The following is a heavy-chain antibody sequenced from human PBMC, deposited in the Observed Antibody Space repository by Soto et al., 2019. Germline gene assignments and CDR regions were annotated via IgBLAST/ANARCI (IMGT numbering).Heavy chain of an antibody. D-gene: IGHD6-13*01. CDR3: ARGATGIAAAGTWWFDP. CDR1: GGSFSSGSYY. Sequence: XESLSLTCTVSGGSFSSGSYYWSWIRQPPGKGLEWIGYIYYSGSTNYNPSLKSRVTISVDTSKNQFSLKLSSVTAADTAVYYCARGATGIAAAGTWWFDPWGQGTLVTVSS. V-gene: IGHV4-61*01. J-gene: IGHJ5*02. CDR2: IYYSGST.